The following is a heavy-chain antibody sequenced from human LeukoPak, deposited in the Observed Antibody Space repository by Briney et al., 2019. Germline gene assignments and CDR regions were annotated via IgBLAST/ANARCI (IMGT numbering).Heavy chain of an antibody. CDR1: GFTFSNYA. Sequence: GGSLRLSCAASGFTFSNYAMNWVRQAPGKGLEWVSGISESGGNTFYADSVKGRFTISRDNSKNTLYLQMNSLRAEDTAVYYCAKDGFRWLVRGIYYYYYMDVWGKGTTVTVSS. J-gene: IGHJ6*03. D-gene: IGHD6-19*01. V-gene: IGHV3-23*01. CDR3: AKDGFRWLVRGIYYYYYMDV. CDR2: ISESGGNT.